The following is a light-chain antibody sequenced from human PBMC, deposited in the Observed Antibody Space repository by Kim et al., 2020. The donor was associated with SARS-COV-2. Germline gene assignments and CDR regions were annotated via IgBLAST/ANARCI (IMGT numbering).Light chain of an antibody. J-gene: IGLJ3*02. CDR3: SSYTSSSTSWV. CDR2: DVS. V-gene: IGLV2-14*01. Sequence: QSALTQPASVSGSHGQSFTISCTGTSSDVGGYNYVSWYQQHPGKAPKLMIYDVSKRPSGVSNRFSGSKSGNTASLTISGLQAEDEADYYCSSYTSSSTSWVFGGGTQLTVL. CDR1: SSDVGGYNY.